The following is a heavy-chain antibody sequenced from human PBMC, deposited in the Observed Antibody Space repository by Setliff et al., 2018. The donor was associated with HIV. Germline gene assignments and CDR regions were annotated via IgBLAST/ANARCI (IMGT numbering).Heavy chain of an antibody. CDR3: ARLIGGYGAYDSRWDYYYYMDV. Sequence: PSETLSLTCTVSGGSISSHSWSWIRQPPGKGLEWIAYIYYSGSTNYSPSLKSRVTLSVDTSKNQVSLRLTSVSAADTAVYYCARLIGGYGAYDSRWDYYYYMDVWGKGTTVTVSS. CDR2: IYYSGST. CDR1: GGSISSHS. J-gene: IGHJ6*03. D-gene: IGHD5-12*01. V-gene: IGHV4-59*11.